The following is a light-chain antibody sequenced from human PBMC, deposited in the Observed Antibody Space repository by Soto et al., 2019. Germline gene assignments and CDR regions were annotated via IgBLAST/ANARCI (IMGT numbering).Light chain of an antibody. CDR3: ASWDDRLTGLV. J-gene: IGLJ2*01. V-gene: IGLV1-47*02. Sequence: QSVLTQPPSASGTPGQRVTISCSGSSSNIGSNSVYWYHHLPGTAPKLLIYNNDQRPSGVPDRISGSKSGTSASLAVSGLRSGDEADYYCASWDDRLTGLVFGGGTKVTVL. CDR2: NND. CDR1: SSNIGSNS.